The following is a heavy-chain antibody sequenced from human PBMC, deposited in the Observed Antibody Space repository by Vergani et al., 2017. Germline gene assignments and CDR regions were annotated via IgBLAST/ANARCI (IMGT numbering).Heavy chain of an antibody. D-gene: IGHD3-3*01. CDR1: GGSFSGYY. V-gene: IGHV4-34*01. CDR3: ARGRYDFWSGYYTFRKEYYFDY. J-gene: IGHJ4*02. CDR2: INHSGST. Sequence: QVQLQQWGAGLLKPSETLSLTCAVYGGSFSGYYWSCIRQPPGKGLEWFREINHSGSTNYNPSLKSRVTISVDTSKNQFSRKLSSVTAADTAVYYWARGRYDFWSGYYTFRKEYYFDYWGQGTLVTVSS.